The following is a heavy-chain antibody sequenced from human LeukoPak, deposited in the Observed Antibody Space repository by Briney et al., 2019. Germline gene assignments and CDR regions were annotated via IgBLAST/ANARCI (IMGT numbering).Heavy chain of an antibody. J-gene: IGHJ4*02. Sequence: PGGSLRLSCAASGFTFSSYAMSWVRQAPGKGLQWVSTISGRSSTTHYADSVKGRFTISRDNAKNSLYLQMNSLRAEDTAVYYCARDDVAVAGLDYWGQGTLVTVSS. D-gene: IGHD6-19*01. CDR3: ARDDVAVAGLDY. CDR2: ISGRSSTT. CDR1: GFTFSSYA. V-gene: IGHV3-23*01.